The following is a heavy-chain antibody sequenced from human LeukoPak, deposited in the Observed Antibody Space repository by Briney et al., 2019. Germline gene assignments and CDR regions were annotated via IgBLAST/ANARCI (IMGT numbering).Heavy chain of an antibody. D-gene: IGHD3-10*01. CDR2: ILPRDSDT. Sequence: GGALQISGQGSGFNFTNYWIGGVRPVPGKGLEGMGSILPRDSDTRYTPSFQGQVIISADNPISTLYLQWSSLKASDTAMYYCARKPYGSGTKCYDPWGQGTLVTVSS. J-gene: IGHJ5*02. V-gene: IGHV5-51*04. CDR3: ARKPYGSGTKCYDP. CDR1: GFNFTNYW.